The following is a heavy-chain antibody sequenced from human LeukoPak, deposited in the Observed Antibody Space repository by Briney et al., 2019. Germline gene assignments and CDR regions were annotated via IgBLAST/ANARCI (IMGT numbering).Heavy chain of an antibody. J-gene: IGHJ4*02. V-gene: IGHV1-18*04. CDR3: ARDVGRYCSGGSCYPLDY. CDR1: GYTFTSYG. CDR2: INPNSGNT. D-gene: IGHD2-15*01. Sequence: ASVKVSCKTSGYTFTSYGISWVRQAPGQGLEWMGWINPNSGNTDYAQRLQGRLTVTKDTSTSTAYMELRSLRSDDTALYYCARDVGRYCSGGSCYPLDYWGQGTLVTVSS.